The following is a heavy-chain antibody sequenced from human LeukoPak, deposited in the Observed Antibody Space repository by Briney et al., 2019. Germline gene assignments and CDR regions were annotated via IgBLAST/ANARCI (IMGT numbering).Heavy chain of an antibody. D-gene: IGHD7-27*01. V-gene: IGHV5-51*01. CDR1: GYMWTDYW. CDR3: ARQNWASGDY. Sequence: GESLNISCLGYGYMWTDYWIAWFRQLPEKDLEWMGIIYPDDSDSRYSPSFQGQVTMSVDKSISTAYLQWSSLKTSDTAIYYCARQNWASGDYWGQGTLVTVSS. CDR2: IYPDDSDS. J-gene: IGHJ4*02.